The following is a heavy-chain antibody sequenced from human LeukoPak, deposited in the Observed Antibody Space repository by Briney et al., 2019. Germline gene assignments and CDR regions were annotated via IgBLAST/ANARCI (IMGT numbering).Heavy chain of an antibody. V-gene: IGHV1-69*06. J-gene: IGHJ4*02. Sequence: SVKVSCKTSGDTFRIYATIWVRQAPGQGLDWMGGIIPIFGTANYAQKFQGRVTITAEKSTSTVYMELSSLRSEDTAVYYCARTTSQSIVAAGDYWGQGTLVTVSS. D-gene: IGHD6-13*01. CDR1: GDTFRIYA. CDR3: ARTTSQSIVAAGDY. CDR2: IIPIFGTA.